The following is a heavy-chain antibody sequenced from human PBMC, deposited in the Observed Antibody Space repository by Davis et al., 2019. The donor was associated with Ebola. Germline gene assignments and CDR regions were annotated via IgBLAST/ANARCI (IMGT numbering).Heavy chain of an antibody. J-gene: IGHJ4*02. CDR1: GFTFSNAW. D-gene: IGHD3-16*02. CDR3: ARAPWGSYRSAHFDY. V-gene: IGHV3-15*01. Sequence: GESLKISCAASGFTFSNAWMSWVRQAPGKGLEWVGRIKSKTDGGTTDYAAPVKGRFTISRDDSKNTLYLQMNSLRAEDTAVYYCARAPWGSYRSAHFDYWGQGTLVTVSS. CDR2: IKSKTDGGTT.